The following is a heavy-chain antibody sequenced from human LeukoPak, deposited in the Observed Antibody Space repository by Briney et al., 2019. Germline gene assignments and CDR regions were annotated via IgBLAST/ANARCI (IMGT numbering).Heavy chain of an antibody. J-gene: IGHJ3*02. CDR2: IKQDGSEK. Sequence: QPGGSPRLSCAASGFTFSSHWMKWVRQAPGKGLEWVANIKQDGSEKYYVDSVKGRFTISRDNAKNSLYLQMNSLRAEDTAVYYCARSIKRGVFDIWGQGTMVTVSS. CDR3: ARSIKRGVFDI. V-gene: IGHV3-7*01. CDR1: GFTFSSHW.